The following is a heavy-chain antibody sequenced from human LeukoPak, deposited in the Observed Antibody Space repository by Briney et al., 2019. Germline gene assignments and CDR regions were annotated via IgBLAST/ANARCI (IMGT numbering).Heavy chain of an antibody. CDR3: ARRGDGYNSGY. D-gene: IGHD5-24*01. Sequence: GGALRLSCAASGVTFSSYSMNWGRQAPGKGLEWVSSISSSSSYIYYADSVKGRFTISRDNAKNSLYLQMNSLRAEDTAVYYCARRGDGYNSGYWGQGTLVTVSS. CDR1: GVTFSSYS. CDR2: ISSSSSYI. J-gene: IGHJ4*02. V-gene: IGHV3-21*01.